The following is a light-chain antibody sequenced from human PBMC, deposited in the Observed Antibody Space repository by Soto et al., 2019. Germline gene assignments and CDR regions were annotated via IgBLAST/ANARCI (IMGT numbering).Light chain of an antibody. CDR1: QSVSSSY. CDR2: GAS. J-gene: IGKJ2*01. CDR3: QPYGSSPVA. V-gene: IGKV3-20*01. Sequence: EIGLTQSPGTLSLSPGERATLSCRASQSVSSSYLAWYQQKPGQAPRLLIYGASSTATGIPYRFSGSGSGTDFTLTISSLEPADFAVCCCQPYGSSPVAFGQGTKLEIK.